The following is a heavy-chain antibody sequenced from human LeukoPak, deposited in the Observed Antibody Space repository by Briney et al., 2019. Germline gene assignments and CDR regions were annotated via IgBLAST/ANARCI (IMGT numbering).Heavy chain of an antibody. CDR2: ISGSGGST. D-gene: IGHD6-13*01. CDR3: AKVSGSGWYEGWFDP. Sequence: GGSLRLSCAASGFTFSGYAMSWFRQAPGKGLEWVSAISGSGGSTYYADSVRGRFTISRDNPKNTLYLQMNSLRAEDTAVYYCAKVSGSGWYEGWFDPWGQGTLVTVSS. V-gene: IGHV3-23*01. J-gene: IGHJ5*02. CDR1: GFTFSGYA.